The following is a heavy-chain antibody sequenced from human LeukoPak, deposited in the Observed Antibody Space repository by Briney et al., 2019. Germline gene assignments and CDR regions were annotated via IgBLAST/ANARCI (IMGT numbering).Heavy chain of an antibody. CDR2: IKSKVDGGTT. Sequence: GGSLRLSCAASGITFNNAYMCWVRQVPGKGLEWVGRIKSKVDGGTTDYGAPVKGRFTISRDDSRNTLYLQMDSLKTEDTAVYYCTTDAGYTSKWYNYWGQGTLVTVSS. V-gene: IGHV3-15*01. CDR1: GITFNNAY. D-gene: IGHD6-13*01. CDR3: TTDAGYTSKWYNY. J-gene: IGHJ4*02.